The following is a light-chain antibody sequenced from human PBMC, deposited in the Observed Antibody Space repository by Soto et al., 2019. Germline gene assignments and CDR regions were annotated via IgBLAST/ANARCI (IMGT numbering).Light chain of an antibody. CDR2: SAS. V-gene: IGKV3-20*01. Sequence: EIVLTQSPGTLSLSPGERATLSCRASQSVSSSYLAWYQQKPGQAPRLLIYSASGRATGIPDRFSGSGSGTDFPLTISILEPEDFAVYYCQQDGSSPRTFGPGTKVDIK. CDR3: QQDGSSPRT. CDR1: QSVSSSY. J-gene: IGKJ3*01.